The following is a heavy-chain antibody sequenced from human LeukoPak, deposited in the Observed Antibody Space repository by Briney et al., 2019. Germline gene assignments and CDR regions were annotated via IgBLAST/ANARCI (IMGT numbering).Heavy chain of an antibody. J-gene: IGHJ3*02. V-gene: IGHV1-69*13. CDR2: IIPIFGTA. CDR3: ARGGLGYCSSTSCSDAFDI. D-gene: IGHD2-2*01. CDR1: GYTFVSYD. Sequence: GASVKVSCKASGYTFVSYDINWVRQAPGQGLEWMGGIIPIFGTANYAQKFQGRVTITADESTSTAYMELSSLRSEDTAVYYCARGGLGYCSSTSCSDAFDIWGQGSMVTVSS.